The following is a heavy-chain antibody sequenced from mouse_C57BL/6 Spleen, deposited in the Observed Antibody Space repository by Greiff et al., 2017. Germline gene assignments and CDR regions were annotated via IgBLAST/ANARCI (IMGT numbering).Heavy chain of an antibody. D-gene: IGHD2-4*01. CDR1: GFTFSDYG. J-gene: IGHJ2*01. CDR3: ARWRLRYYFDY. V-gene: IGHV5-17*01. CDR2: ISSGSSTI. Sequence: DVKLVESGGGLVKPGGSLKLSCAASGFTFSDYGMHWVRQAPEKGLEWVAYISSGSSTIYYADTVKGRFTISSDDAKNTLFLQMTILRSEDTAMYYCARWRLRYYFDYGGQGTTLTVSS.